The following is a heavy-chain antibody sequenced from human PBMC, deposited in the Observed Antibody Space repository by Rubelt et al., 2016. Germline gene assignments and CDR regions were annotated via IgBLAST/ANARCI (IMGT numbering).Heavy chain of an antibody. V-gene: IGHV4-59*01. J-gene: IGHJ4*02. CDR2: IYYSGST. CDR3: ARGPIAVAGTHFDY. Sequence: QVQLQESGPGLVKPSETLSLTCTVSGGSISSYYWSWIRQPPGKGLEWIGYIYYSGSTNYNPSLKRRVTISVETSKNQFSRKLSSVTAADTAVYYCARGPIAVAGTHFDYWGQGTLVTVSS. D-gene: IGHD6-19*01. CDR1: GGSISSYY.